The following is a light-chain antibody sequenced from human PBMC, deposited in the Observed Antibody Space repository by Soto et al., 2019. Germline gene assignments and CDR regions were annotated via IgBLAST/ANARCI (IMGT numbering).Light chain of an antibody. CDR3: QQYNTYPLT. V-gene: IGKV1-13*02. Sequence: IQMTQSPPSLSASVGYRVTISCRASLGIANYVLWYQQRPGKVPKLLIYDASTLDGGVPSRFSGRRSGTDFTLTISSLQPSDFATYYCQQYNTYPLTFGGGTKV. CDR2: DAS. J-gene: IGKJ4*01. CDR1: LGIANY.